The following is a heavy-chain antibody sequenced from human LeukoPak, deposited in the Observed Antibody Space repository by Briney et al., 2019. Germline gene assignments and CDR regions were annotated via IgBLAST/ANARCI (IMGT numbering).Heavy chain of an antibody. J-gene: IGHJ4*02. CDR3: SRDPRHNDY. CDR2: ITSTGSYI. Sequence: AGGSLRLSCAASAFSFSDYNMNWVRQAPGKGLEWVSSITSTGSYIYYADSVKGRFTISRDNAKNSLYLHMNSLTVEDTAVYYCSRDPRHNDYWGQGTLVTVSS. V-gene: IGHV3-21*04. CDR1: AFSFSDYN.